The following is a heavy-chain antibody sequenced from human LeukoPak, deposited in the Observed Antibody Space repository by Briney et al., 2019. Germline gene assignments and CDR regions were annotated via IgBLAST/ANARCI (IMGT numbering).Heavy chain of an antibody. CDR3: ARGWDNLYSSSWWG. Sequence: ASVKVSCKASGYTFTSYAMNWVRQAPGQGLEWMGWINTNTGNPTYAQGFTGRFVFSLDTSVSTAYLQISSLKAEDTAVYYCARGWDNLYSSSWWGWGQGTLVTVSS. CDR2: INTNTGNP. CDR1: GYTFTSYA. D-gene: IGHD6-13*01. J-gene: IGHJ4*02. V-gene: IGHV7-4-1*02.